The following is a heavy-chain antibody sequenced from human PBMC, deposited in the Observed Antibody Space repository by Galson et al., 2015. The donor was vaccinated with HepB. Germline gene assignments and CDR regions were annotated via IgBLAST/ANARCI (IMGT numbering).Heavy chain of an antibody. CDR1: GDSVSGNIVS. Sequence: CAISGDSVSGNIVSWNSIRQSPSRGLEWLGRTYFRSKWYYDYAVSVKSRITINPDTSENQFSLQLHSVTPEDTAVYYCAGAGYCRSTYCFFAYWGQGTLVTVSS. CDR2: TYFRSKWYY. V-gene: IGHV6-1*01. J-gene: IGHJ4*02. D-gene: IGHD2-2*01. CDR3: AGAGYCRSTYCFFAY.